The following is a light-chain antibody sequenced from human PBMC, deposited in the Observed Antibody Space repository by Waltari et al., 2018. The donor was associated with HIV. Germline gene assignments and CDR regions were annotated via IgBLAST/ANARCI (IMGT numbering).Light chain of an antibody. J-gene: IGLJ1*01. V-gene: IGLV2-11*01. CDR2: DVS. CDR1: SRDVGGYNY. Sequence: QSALTQPRSVSGSPGQSVTISCTGSSRDVGGYNYVSWFQHRPGKAPKLILYDVSERPSGVPDRFTGSKSGNTASLTISVLQAEDEADYYCCSYAGDNYTVFGTGTRVTVL. CDR3: CSYAGDNYTV.